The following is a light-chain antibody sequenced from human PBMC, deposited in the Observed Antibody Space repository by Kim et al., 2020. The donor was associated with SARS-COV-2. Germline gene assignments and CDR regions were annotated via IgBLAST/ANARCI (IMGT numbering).Light chain of an antibody. V-gene: IGKV3-15*01. J-gene: IGKJ1*01. CDR3: KQSNDWPPLS. CDR2: DAT. CDR1: QTINNK. Sequence: SPGERATLSCRARQTINNKLVWYQHKPGQAPSLLIYDATARATGVPARFIGSGSETDFTLTISSLESEDFAFYYCKQSNDWPPLSFGQGTKVDIK.